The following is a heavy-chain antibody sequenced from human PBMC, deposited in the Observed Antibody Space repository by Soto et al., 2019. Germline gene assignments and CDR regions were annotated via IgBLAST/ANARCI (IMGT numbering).Heavy chain of an antibody. CDR3: ARGSHITIFGVVIIPPYSFDP. Sequence: PSETLSLTCTVSGGSISSGGYYWSWIRQHPGKGLEWIGYIYYSGSTYYNPSLKSRVTISVDTSKNQFSLKLSSVTAADTAVYYCARGSHITIFGVVIIPPYSFDPWGQGTLVTVSS. D-gene: IGHD3-3*01. CDR1: GGSISSGGYY. CDR2: IYYSGST. J-gene: IGHJ5*02. V-gene: IGHV4-31*03.